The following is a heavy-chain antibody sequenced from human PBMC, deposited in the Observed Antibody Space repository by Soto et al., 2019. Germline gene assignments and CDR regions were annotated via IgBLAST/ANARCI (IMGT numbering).Heavy chain of an antibody. V-gene: IGHV1-18*01. CDR1: GYTFTDYG. D-gene: IGHD3-3*01. J-gene: IGHJ4*02. CDR2: ITAFNGNT. CDR3: ARISQRDFWSGYYYFFDY. Sequence: QVHLVQSGAEVEKPGASVKVSCKASGYTFTDYGISWVRQAPGQGLQWMGWITAFNGNTKYAQQFQGRVTMTTDTSTSTAYMELRILESDDPAVYYCARISQRDFWSGYYYFFDYWGQGTLVTVSS.